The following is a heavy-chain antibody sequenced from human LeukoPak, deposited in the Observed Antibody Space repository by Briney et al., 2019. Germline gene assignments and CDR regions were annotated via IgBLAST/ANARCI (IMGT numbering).Heavy chain of an antibody. CDR3: ARGWVVYYFDY. V-gene: IGHV4-30-2*01. D-gene: IGHD2-21*01. CDR1: GGSISSCGYS. J-gene: IGHJ4*02. Sequence: SQTLSLTCAVSGGSISSCGYSWSWIRQPPGKGLEWIGYIYHSSSTYYNPSLKSRVTISVDRCKNQFSLTLSSVTVADTAVYCCARGWVVYYFDYWGQGNLVSVSS. CDR2: IYHSSST.